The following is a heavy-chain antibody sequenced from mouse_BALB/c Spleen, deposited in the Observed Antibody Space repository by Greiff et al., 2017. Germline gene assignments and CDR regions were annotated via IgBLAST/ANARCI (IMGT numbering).Heavy chain of an antibody. CDR2: ISYDGSN. V-gene: IGHV3-6*02. Sequence: EVQLQQSGPGLVKPSQSLSLTCSVTGYSITSGYYWNWIRQFPGNKLEWMGYISYDGSNNYNPSLKNRISITRDTSKNQFFLKLNSVTTEDTATYYCARPGDGYYAMDYWGQGTSVTVSS. CDR1: GYSITSGYY. J-gene: IGHJ4*01. D-gene: IGHD2-3*01. CDR3: ARPGDGYYAMDY.